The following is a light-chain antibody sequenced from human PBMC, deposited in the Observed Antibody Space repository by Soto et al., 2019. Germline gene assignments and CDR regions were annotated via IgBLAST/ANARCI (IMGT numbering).Light chain of an antibody. Sequence: EIVLTQSPGTLSLSPGERATLSFRASQTVSSSYLAWYQQKPGQAPRLLIYGASSRATGIPDRFSGSGSGTDFSLTISRLEPEDFAVYYCQHYGSSPKTFGQGTKVDIK. J-gene: IGKJ1*01. CDR3: QHYGSSPKT. CDR2: GAS. V-gene: IGKV3-20*01. CDR1: QTVSSSY.